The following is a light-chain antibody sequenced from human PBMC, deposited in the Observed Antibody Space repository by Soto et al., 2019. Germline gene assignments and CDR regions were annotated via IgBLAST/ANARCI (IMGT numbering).Light chain of an antibody. Sequence: IQMTQSPAYVSASVWQRVTITCRASQGLKNWLARYQQKLGKAPNLRICTGSSLQSGVPSRFSGSGSGTDFTLTINSLQPEDFATYYCQQAASFPITFGQGRRLEI. CDR2: TGS. J-gene: IGKJ5*01. CDR1: QGLKNW. CDR3: QQAASFPIT. V-gene: IGKV1-12*01.